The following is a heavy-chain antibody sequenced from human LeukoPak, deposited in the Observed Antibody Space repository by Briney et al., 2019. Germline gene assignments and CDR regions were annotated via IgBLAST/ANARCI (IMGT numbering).Heavy chain of an antibody. Sequence: ASVKVSCKASGYTFITYYMHWVRQAPGQGLEWMGIINPSGDSTSYAQKFQGRVTMTRDTSTSTVYMELSSLRSEDTAVYYCARDSSEFRSLIPHWGQGTLVTVSS. CDR2: INPSGDST. CDR1: GYTFITYY. D-gene: IGHD2-21*01. J-gene: IGHJ1*01. CDR3: ARDSSEFRSLIPH. V-gene: IGHV1-46*01.